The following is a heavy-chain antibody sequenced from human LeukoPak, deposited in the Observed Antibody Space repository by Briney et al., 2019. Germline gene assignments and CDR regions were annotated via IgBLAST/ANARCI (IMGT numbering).Heavy chain of an antibody. CDR2: INHSGST. V-gene: IGHV4-34*01. CDR1: GGSFSGYS. J-gene: IGHJ5*02. D-gene: IGHD2-2*01. Sequence: SETLSLICAVYGGSFSGYSWSWIRQPPGKGLEWIGEINHSGSTNYNPSLKSRVTISVDTSKNQFSLKLSSVTAADTAVYYCARRVPATAHNWFDPWGQGTLVTVSS. CDR3: ARRVPATAHNWFDP.